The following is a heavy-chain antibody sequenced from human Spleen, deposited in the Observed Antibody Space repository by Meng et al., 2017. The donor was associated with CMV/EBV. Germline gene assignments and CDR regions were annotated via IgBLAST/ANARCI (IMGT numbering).Heavy chain of an antibody. Sequence: ASVKVSCKASGYTFTGYYMYWVRQAPGRGLEWMGIINPSGGATSYTQKFQGRVTMTRDTSTSTVYMELSSLRSEDTAVYYCAREIKEQMAAFDLWGQGTLVTVSS. V-gene: IGHV1-46*01. CDR2: INPSGGAT. D-gene: IGHD5-24*01. CDR1: GYTFTGYY. J-gene: IGHJ4*02. CDR3: AREIKEQMAAFDL.